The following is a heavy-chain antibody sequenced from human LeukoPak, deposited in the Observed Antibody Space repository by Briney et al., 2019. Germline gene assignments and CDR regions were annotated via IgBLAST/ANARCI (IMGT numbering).Heavy chain of an antibody. CDR1: GFTFSDHY. Sequence: ASVKVSCKTSGFTFSDHYMHWLRQAPGQGLEWMGWIKPDSVATNYAQKFQGRFTMSRDMSISTVYMELTSLTSADTAMYWCAGDHYYCLDYWGQGTLVTVSA. D-gene: IGHD3-10*01. J-gene: IGHJ4*02. CDR2: IKPDSVAT. CDR3: AGDHYYCLDY. V-gene: IGHV1-2*02.